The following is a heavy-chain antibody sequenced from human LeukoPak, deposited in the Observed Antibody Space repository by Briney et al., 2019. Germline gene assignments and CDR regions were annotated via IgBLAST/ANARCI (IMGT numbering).Heavy chain of an antibody. CDR1: GFSFSDEY. CDR2: ISASGSYT. Sequence: GGYLRLSCAASGFSFSDEYMSWIRQAPGQGLEWISYISASGSYTNYADSVKGRFTISRDNAKNTLYLQMNSLRAEDTAVYYCAKPDTETDIVVVVAAPPPFDYWGQGTLVTVSS. D-gene: IGHD2-15*01. J-gene: IGHJ4*02. CDR3: AKPDTETDIVVVVAAPPPFDY. V-gene: IGHV3-11*06.